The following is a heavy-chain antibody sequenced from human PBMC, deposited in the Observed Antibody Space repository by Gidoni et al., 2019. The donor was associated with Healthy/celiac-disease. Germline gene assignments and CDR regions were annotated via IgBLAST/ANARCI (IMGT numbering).Heavy chain of an antibody. CDR3: ARESGVSYSSGWRPYYYYYMDV. D-gene: IGHD6-19*01. Sequence: QVQLVQSGAEVKKPGASVKVSCKAAGYTFTSYGISWVRQAPGQGLEWMGWISAYNGNTNYAQKLQGRVTMTTDTSTSTAYMELRSLRSDDTAVYYCARESGVSYSSGWRPYYYYYMDVWGKGTTVTVSS. CDR2: ISAYNGNT. J-gene: IGHJ6*03. V-gene: IGHV1-18*04. CDR1: GYTFTSYG.